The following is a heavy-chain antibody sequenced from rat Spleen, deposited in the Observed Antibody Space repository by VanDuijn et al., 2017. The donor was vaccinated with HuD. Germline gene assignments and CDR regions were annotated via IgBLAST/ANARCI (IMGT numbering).Heavy chain of an antibody. CDR2: IWGNGSP. J-gene: IGHJ2*01. D-gene: IGHD1-2*01. V-gene: IGHV2-13*01. CDR1: GFSLSNYG. CDR3: ARADIGAIYTDGI. Sequence: QVQLKESGPGLVQPSQTLSLTCPVSGFSLSNYGVIWVRQPPGKGLEWMGVIWGNGSPNYNSALKSRLSISRDTSKSQVYLKMNSLQTEDTATYYCARADIGAIYTDGIWGQGVMVTVSS.